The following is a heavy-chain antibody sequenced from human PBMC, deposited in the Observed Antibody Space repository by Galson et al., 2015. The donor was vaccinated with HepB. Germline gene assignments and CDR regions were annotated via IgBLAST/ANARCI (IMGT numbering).Heavy chain of an antibody. J-gene: IGHJ6*02. V-gene: IGHV3-11*05. D-gene: IGHD3-10*01. Sequence: SLRLSCAASGFTFSDYYMSWIRQAPGKGLEWVSYISSSSSYTNYADSVKGRFTISRDNAKNSLYLQMNSLRAEDTAVYYCARVMVRGTYYYYGMDVWGQGTTVTVSS. CDR1: GFTFSDYY. CDR3: ARVMVRGTYYYYGMDV. CDR2: ISSSSSYT.